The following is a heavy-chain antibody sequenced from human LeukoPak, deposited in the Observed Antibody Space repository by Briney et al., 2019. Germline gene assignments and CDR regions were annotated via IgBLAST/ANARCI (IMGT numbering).Heavy chain of an antibody. D-gene: IGHD6-19*01. CDR1: GFTFSTYG. J-gene: IGHJ3*02. V-gene: IGHV3-30*02. CDR2: IRYDGSNK. Sequence: GGSLRLSCAASGFTFSTYGMHWVRQAPGKGLEWVAFIRYDGSNKYYADSVKGRFTISRDNSKNTLYLQMNSLRAEDTAVYYCANRPTVAVTGMGKAFDIWGQGTMVTVSS. CDR3: ANRPTVAVTGMGKAFDI.